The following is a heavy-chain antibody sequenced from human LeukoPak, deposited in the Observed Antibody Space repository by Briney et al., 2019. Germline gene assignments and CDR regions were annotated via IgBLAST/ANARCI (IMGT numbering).Heavy chain of an antibody. CDR2: IIPIFGIA. CDR1: GGTFSSYA. J-gene: IGHJ4*02. D-gene: IGHD6-19*01. V-gene: IGHV1-69*04. CDR3: ARSQAVAGTHPYYVDY. Sequence: SVKVSYKASGGTFSSYAISWVRQAPGQGLEWMGRIIPIFGIANYAQKFQGRVTITADKSTSTAYMELSSLRSEDTAVYYCARSQAVAGTHPYYVDYWGQGTLVTVSS.